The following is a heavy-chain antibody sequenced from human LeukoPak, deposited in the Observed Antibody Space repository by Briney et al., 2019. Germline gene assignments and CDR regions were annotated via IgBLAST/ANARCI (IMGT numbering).Heavy chain of an antibody. Sequence: GASVKVSCKASGGTFSSYAISWVRQAPGQGLEWMGRIIPILGIANYAQKFQGRVTITADKSTSTAYMELSSLRSEDTAVYYCARDSNAGYDAFDIWGQGTMVTVSS. CDR2: IIPILGIA. CDR3: ARDSNAGYDAFDI. D-gene: IGHD2-15*01. V-gene: IGHV1-69*04. J-gene: IGHJ3*02. CDR1: GGTFSSYA.